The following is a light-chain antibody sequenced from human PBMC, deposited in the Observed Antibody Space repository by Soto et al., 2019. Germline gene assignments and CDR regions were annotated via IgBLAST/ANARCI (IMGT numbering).Light chain of an antibody. V-gene: IGLV2-14*03. Sequence: QSALTQPASVSGSPGQSITISCTGPSSDVGGFNYVSWYQQHPGKAPKVMIYDVDNRPSGVSNRFSGYKSGNTASLTISGLQAEDEADYYCSSYTSSSTRVFGVGTKLTVL. CDR1: SSDVGGFNY. CDR2: DVD. CDR3: SSYTSSSTRV. J-gene: IGLJ2*01.